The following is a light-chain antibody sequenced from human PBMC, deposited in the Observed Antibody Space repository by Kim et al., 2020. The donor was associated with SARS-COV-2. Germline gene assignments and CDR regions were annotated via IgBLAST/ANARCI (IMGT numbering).Light chain of an antibody. CDR3: QQSYSTPWYT. CDR1: QSISSY. V-gene: IGKV1-39*01. CDR2: AAS. J-gene: IGKJ2*01. Sequence: ASVGDRVTITCRASQSISSYLNWYQQKPGKAPKLLIYAASSLQSGVPSRFSGSGSGTDFTLTISSLQPEDFATYYCQQSYSTPWYTFGQGTKLAIK.